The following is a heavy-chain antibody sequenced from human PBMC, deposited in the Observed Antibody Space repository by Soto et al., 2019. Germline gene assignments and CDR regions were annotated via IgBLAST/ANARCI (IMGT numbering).Heavy chain of an antibody. V-gene: IGHV1-69*02. Sequence: QVQLVQSGAEVKKPESSVKVSCKASGGTFSSYTISWVRQAPGQGLEWMGRIIPILGITNYAQKFQGRVTVTADKSRRTASMELRRLRSEDTAVYYCAIAVAGTHGMDVWGQGTTVTASS. CDR1: GGTFSSYT. CDR3: AIAVAGTHGMDV. D-gene: IGHD6-19*01. J-gene: IGHJ6*02. CDR2: IIPILGIT.